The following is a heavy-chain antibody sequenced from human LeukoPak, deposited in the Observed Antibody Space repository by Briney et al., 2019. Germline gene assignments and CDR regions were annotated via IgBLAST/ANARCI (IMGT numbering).Heavy chain of an antibody. CDR1: GYTFTSYD. Sequence: ASVKVSCKASGYTFTSYDINWVRQATGQGLEWMGWMNPNSGNTNYAQKLQERVTITRDMSTSTAYMELSSLRSEDTAVYYCAADLTGMDYYDSSGGLWGQGTLVTVSS. CDR2: MNPNSGNT. J-gene: IGHJ4*02. D-gene: IGHD3-22*01. V-gene: IGHV1-8*01. CDR3: AADLTGMDYYDSSGGL.